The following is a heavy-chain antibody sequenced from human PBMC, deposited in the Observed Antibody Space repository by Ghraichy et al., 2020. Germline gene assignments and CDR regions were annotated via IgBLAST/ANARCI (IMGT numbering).Heavy chain of an antibody. V-gene: IGHV4-59*01. CDR3: ARDRAVFGPGGMDV. CDR1: GGSINNYY. Sequence: SQTLSLTCTVSGGSINNYYWSWIRQPPGKGLEWIGFIYYSGGANYNPSLKSRATIAVDASMTQFPLRLSSVTAADTAVDYCARDRAVFGPGGMDVWGQGTTATVSS. J-gene: IGHJ6*02. CDR2: IYYSGGA. D-gene: IGHD3-3*01.